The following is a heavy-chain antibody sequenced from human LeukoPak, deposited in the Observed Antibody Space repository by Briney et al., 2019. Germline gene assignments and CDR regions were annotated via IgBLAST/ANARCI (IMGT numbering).Heavy chain of an antibody. CDR2: ISSSSSYI. V-gene: IGHV3-21*01. CDR3: AVGYSSSWFAAEYFQH. Sequence: GGSLRLSCAASGFTFSSYSMNWVRQAPGKGLEWVSSISSSSSYIYYADSVKGRFTISRDNAKNSLYLQMNSLRAEDTAVYYCAVGYSSSWFAAEYFQHWGQGTLVTVSS. J-gene: IGHJ1*01. D-gene: IGHD6-13*01. CDR1: GFTFSSYS.